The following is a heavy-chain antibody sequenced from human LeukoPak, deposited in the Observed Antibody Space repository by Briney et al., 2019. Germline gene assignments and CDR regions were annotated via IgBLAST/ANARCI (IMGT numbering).Heavy chain of an antibody. CDR2: TTSSSSYI. V-gene: IGHV3-21*04. Sequence: GGSLRLSCAASGFTFSNYNMNWVRHAPGKGLEWVSSTTSSSSYIYYADSVKGRFTISRDNSKDTLFLLMNTLRADDTAVYYCAAMTGPTFDYWGQGALVTISS. D-gene: IGHD3-9*01. CDR1: GFTFSNYN. J-gene: IGHJ4*02. CDR3: AAMTGPTFDY.